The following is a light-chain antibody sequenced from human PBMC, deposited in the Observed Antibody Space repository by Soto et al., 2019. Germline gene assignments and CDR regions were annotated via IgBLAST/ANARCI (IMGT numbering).Light chain of an antibody. J-gene: IGLJ3*02. CDR2: DVS. Sequence: QSALTQPRSVSGSPGQSVTISCTGTSSDVGGYNYVSWYQQHPGKAPKLMIYDVSKWPSGVPDRFSGSKSGHTASLTISGLPAEDEADYYCCSYAGNSLWVFGGGTKLTVL. CDR3: CSYAGNSLWV. CDR1: SSDVGGYNY. V-gene: IGLV2-11*01.